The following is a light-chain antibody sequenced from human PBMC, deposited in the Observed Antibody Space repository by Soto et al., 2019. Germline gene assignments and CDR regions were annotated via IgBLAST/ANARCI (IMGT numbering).Light chain of an antibody. J-gene: IGKJ2*01. CDR1: QSINDY. Sequence: DIQLTQSPSSLSASVGDRVTITCRARQSINDYLNWYQQHPGKAPKLLLYAASTLQRGVPSRFSGSGSGTDFTLTITSLQPEDFATYYCQQPFSSLYTFGQGTKLEI. CDR3: QQPFSSLYT. V-gene: IGKV1-39*01. CDR2: AAS.